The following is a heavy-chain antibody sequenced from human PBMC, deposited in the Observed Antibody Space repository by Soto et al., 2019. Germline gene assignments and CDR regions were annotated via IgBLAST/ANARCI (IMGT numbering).Heavy chain of an antibody. J-gene: IGHJ6*03. D-gene: IGHD6-13*01. Sequence: QVQLVQSGAEVKKPGASVKVSCKASGYTFTSYYMHWVRQAPGQGLEWMGIINPSGGSTSYEQKFQGGVSMNRDTPNSTMYMELSSLRSEDTAVYYCVLGTGASRIDYYYLDVWGKGTTVTVSS. V-gene: IGHV1-46*01. CDR1: GYTFTSYY. CDR2: INPSGGST. CDR3: VLGTGASRIDYYYLDV.